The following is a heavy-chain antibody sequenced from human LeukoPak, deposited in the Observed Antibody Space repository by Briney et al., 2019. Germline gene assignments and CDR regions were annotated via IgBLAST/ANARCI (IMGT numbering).Heavy chain of an antibody. V-gene: IGHV3-23*01. D-gene: IGHD6-19*01. CDR2: ISGSGGST. Sequence: GGSLRLSCAASGFTFSSYAMSWVRQAPGKGLEWVSAISGSGGSTYYADSVKGRFTISRDNSKNTLYLQMNSLRAEDTAVYYCAKSSGYSSGWHEYNWFDPWGQGTLVTVSS. J-gene: IGHJ5*02. CDR1: GFTFSSYA. CDR3: AKSSGYSSGWHEYNWFDP.